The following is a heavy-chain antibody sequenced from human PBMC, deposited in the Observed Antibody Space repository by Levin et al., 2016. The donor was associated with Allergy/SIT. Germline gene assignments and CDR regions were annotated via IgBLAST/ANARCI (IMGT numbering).Heavy chain of an antibody. Sequence: VRQAPGKGLEWVANINQDGSEKNYVDSVKGRFTISRDNAKSSLYLQMNSLRAEDTAVFYCARAGAVADFRWYFDLWGRGTLVTVSS. D-gene: IGHD6-13*01. CDR2: INQDGSEK. J-gene: IGHJ2*01. CDR3: ARAGAVADFRWYFDL. V-gene: IGHV3-7*05.